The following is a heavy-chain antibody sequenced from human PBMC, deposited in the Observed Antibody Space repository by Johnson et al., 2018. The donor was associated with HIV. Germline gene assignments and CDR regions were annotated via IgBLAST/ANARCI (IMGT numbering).Heavy chain of an antibody. J-gene: IGHJ3*02. CDR2: IWYDGSNT. CDR3: ATIISYYGRGAFDI. CDR1: GFTFSSYG. D-gene: IGHD3-10*01. Sequence: QVQLVESGGGLVQPGGSLRLSCAASGFTFSSYGMHWVRQAPGKGLEWVALIWYDGSNTYYADSVKGRLTISRDNAKNSLYLQMNSLRAEDTAVYYCATIISYYGRGAFDIWGQGTVVTVSS. V-gene: IGHV3-33*03.